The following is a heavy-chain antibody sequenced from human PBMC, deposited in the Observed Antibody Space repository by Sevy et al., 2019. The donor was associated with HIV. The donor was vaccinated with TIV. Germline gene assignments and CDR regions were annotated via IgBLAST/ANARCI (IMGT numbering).Heavy chain of an antibody. V-gene: IGHV3-30*02. Sequence: GGSLRLSCAASGFSLTTSDMHWVRQAPGKGLEWVAYVRNDGSNKYYADTVRDRFTISRDSPKNTLYVQMNCLRDEDTAIYYCAGGWKTTEEWLEELDYYYGLDVWGQGTTVTVSS. CDR1: GFSLTTSD. CDR3: AGGWKTTEEWLEELDYYYGLDV. CDR2: VRNDGSNK. J-gene: IGHJ6*02. D-gene: IGHD2-8*01.